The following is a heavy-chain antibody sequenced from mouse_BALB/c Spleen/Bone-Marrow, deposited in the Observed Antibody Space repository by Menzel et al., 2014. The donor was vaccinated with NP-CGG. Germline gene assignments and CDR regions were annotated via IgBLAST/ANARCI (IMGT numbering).Heavy chain of an antibody. CDR1: GFTFSSYG. V-gene: IGHV5-6*01. CDR2: ISSGDSYT. D-gene: IGHD3-3*01. J-gene: IGHJ4*01. Sequence: EVQLVESGGDLVKPGGSLKLSCAASGFTFSSYGMSWVRQTPDKRLEWVATISSGDSYTYYPDSVKGRFTISRDNAKNTLYLLMSSLKSEDTAMYYCARHRADYYAMDYWGQGTSVTASS. CDR3: ARHRADYYAMDY.